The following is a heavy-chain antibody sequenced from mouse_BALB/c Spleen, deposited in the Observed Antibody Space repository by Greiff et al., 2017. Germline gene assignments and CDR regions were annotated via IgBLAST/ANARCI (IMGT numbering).Heavy chain of an antibody. D-gene: IGHD2-1*01. Sequence: VQLQESGPGLVAPSQSLSITCTVSGFSLTSYGVHWVRQPPGKGLEWLGVIWAGGSTNYNSALMSRLSISKDNSKSQVFLKMNSLQTDDTAMYYCASYGNYLFAYWGQGTLVTVSA. CDR2: IWAGGST. CDR1: GFSLTSYG. CDR3: ASYGNYLFAY. V-gene: IGHV2-9*02. J-gene: IGHJ3*01.